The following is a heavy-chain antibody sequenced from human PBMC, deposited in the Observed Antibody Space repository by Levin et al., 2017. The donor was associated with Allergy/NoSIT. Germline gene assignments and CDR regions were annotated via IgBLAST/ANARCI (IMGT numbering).Heavy chain of an antibody. Sequence: GGSLRLSCTTSGFTFGDYAMSWFRQAPGKGLEWVGFIRSKAYGGTTEYAASVKGRFTISRDDSKSIAYLQMNSLKTEDTAVYYCSRDPIVATIKFDYWGQGTLVTVSS. CDR3: SRDPIVATIKFDY. D-gene: IGHD5-12*01. CDR2: IRSKAYGGTT. J-gene: IGHJ4*02. V-gene: IGHV3-49*03. CDR1: GFTFGDYA.